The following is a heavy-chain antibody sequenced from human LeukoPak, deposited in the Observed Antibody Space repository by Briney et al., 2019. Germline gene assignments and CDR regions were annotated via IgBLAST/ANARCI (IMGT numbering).Heavy chain of an antibody. CDR1: GYTFTSYY. CDR2: INPSGGGT. Sequence: ASVKVSCKASGYTFTSYYMHWVRQAPGQGLEWMGIINPSGGGTSYAQKFQGRVTMTRDTSTSTVYMELSSLRSEDTAVYNCAGPSSSWSEYFQHWGQGTLVTVSS. V-gene: IGHV1-46*01. D-gene: IGHD6-13*01. CDR3: AGPSSSWSEYFQH. J-gene: IGHJ1*01.